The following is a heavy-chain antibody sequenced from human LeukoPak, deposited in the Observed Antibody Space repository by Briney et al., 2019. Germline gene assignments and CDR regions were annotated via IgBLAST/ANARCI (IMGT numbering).Heavy chain of an antibody. Sequence: PGGSLRLSCAASGFTFSTYVMTWVRQAPGKGLEWVSSIGGSGGSPYHANSVKGRFSISRDNSKNTLYLQMNSLRDEDTAVYYCAKGGIGSSSGLDYWGQGTLVTVSS. CDR2: IGGSGGSP. D-gene: IGHD5-18*01. V-gene: IGHV3-23*01. J-gene: IGHJ4*02. CDR3: AKGGIGSSSGLDY. CDR1: GFTFSTYV.